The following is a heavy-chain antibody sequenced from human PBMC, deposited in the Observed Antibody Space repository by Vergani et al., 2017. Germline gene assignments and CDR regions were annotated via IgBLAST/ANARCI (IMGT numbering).Heavy chain of an antibody. Sequence: QVQLVQSGAEVKKPGSSVKVSCKASGGTFSSYAISWVRQAPGQGLEWMGGIIPIFGTANYAQKFQGRVTITADESTSTAYMELSSLRSDDTAVYYCARDSGYTRGYSSYYYYGMDVWGQGTTVTVSS. CDR3: ARDSGYTRGYSSYYYYGMDV. J-gene: IGHJ6*02. CDR1: GGTFSSYA. CDR2: IIPIFGTA. D-gene: IGHD5-18*01. V-gene: IGHV1-69*01.